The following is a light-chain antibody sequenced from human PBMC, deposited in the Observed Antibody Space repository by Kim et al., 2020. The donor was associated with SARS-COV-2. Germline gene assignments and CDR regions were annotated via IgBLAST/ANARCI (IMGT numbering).Light chain of an antibody. CDR2: KGS. Sequence: QPAPISSTSTESCIYSVGLVYLTGFHQRPGQSPRRLIYKGSELDSAVPDRFSGSGSDTNFTLKITWVEAEDVGMYYCLQGSHWPHTFGPGTKLEI. V-gene: IGKV2D-30*01. CDR1: ESCIYSVGLVY. CDR3: LQGSHWPHT. J-gene: IGKJ2*01.